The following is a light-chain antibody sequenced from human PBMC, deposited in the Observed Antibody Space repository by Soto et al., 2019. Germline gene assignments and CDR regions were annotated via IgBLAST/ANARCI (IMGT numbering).Light chain of an antibody. CDR1: QSVSSNY. J-gene: IGKJ2*01. CDR3: QHYGRSPMFT. CDR2: GAS. Sequence: ESVLTQSPGTLSLSPGERGTLSCRASQSVSSNYLAWYQQKPGQAPRLLMYGASSGAAGIPDRFSGSGPGTAFTFNINRLEPEDGAVYFCQHYGRSPMFTFGQGTKLEIK. V-gene: IGKV3-20*01.